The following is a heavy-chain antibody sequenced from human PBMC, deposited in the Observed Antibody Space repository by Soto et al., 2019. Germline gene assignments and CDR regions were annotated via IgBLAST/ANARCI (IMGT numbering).Heavy chain of an antibody. D-gene: IGHD2-2*01. CDR2: ISGSGGST. J-gene: IGHJ4*02. Sequence: EVQLLESGGGLVQPGGSLRLSCAASGFTFSSYAMSWVRQAPGKGLEWVSAISGSGGSTYYADSVKGRFTISRDNSKNTLYLQMNSLRAEDTAVYYCAKDLSVVVPAAMPMGVLDYWGQGTLVTVSS. V-gene: IGHV3-23*01. CDR1: GFTFSSYA. CDR3: AKDLSVVVPAAMPMGVLDY.